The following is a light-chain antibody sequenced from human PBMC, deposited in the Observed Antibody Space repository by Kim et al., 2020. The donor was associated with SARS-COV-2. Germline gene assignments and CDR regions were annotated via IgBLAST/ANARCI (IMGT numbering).Light chain of an antibody. V-gene: IGLV2-14*03. Sequence: GQSITTSCTGTSSDVGGYNSVSWYQQHPGTAPKLMIYDVSHRPSGMSTRFSGSKSGNTASLTISGLQAEDEADYYCTSFSSSSTRVFGTGTKVTVL. CDR1: SSDVGGYNS. CDR3: TSFSSSSTRV. J-gene: IGLJ1*01. CDR2: DVS.